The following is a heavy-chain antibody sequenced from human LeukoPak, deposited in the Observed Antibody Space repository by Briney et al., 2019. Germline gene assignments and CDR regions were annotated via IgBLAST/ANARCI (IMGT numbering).Heavy chain of an antibody. CDR3: ARGSKYYYDNDGTYDY. V-gene: IGHV3-11*04. D-gene: IGHD3-22*01. Sequence: GGSLRLSCAASGFTLSDYYINWVRQAPGKGLEWVSYIGSSGSTISYADSVKGRFTISRDNAKNSLYLQMNSLRAEDTAVYYCARGSKYYYDNDGTYDYWGQGTLVTVSS. CDR2: IGSSGSTI. CDR1: GFTLSDYY. J-gene: IGHJ4*02.